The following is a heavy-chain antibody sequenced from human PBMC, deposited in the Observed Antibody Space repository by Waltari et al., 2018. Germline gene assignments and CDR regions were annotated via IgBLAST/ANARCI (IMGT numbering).Heavy chain of an antibody. J-gene: IGHJ5*02. CDR2: IIPSFGTA. D-gene: IGHD3-16*02. CDR1: GGTFSSNA. Sequence: QVQPVQSGAEMKKPGSSAKVSCKASGGTFSSNAISWVRQDPGQGIAWMGRIIPSFGTASYAQKFQGRVTITADKSTSTAYMELSSLRSEDTAVYYCARSIMITFGGVIVTRWFDPWGQGTLVTVSS. CDR3: ARSIMITFGGVIVTRWFDP. V-gene: IGHV1-69*08.